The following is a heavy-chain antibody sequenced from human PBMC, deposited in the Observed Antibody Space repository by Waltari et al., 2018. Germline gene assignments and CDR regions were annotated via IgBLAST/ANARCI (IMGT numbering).Heavy chain of an antibody. CDR2: IKQDESEK. V-gene: IGHV3-7*03. Sequence: EEQLVESGGGLVQPGGSLRLSCAASGFSISGYWMSWVRQAPGKGLEWVANIKQDESEKNYVDSVKGRLTISRDNAKNSLYLQMSSLRAEDTAVYYCARGRITIGPWGQGTLVTVSS. CDR1: GFSISGYW. D-gene: IGHD3-10*01. J-gene: IGHJ5*02. CDR3: ARGRITIGP.